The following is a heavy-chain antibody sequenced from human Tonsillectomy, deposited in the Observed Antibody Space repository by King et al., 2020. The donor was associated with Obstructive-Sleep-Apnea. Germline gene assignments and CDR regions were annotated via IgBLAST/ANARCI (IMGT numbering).Heavy chain of an antibody. CDR3: AKGNFWSGYXPGCRAYYFDY. J-gene: IGHJ4*02. D-gene: IGHD3-3*01. Sequence: VQLVESGGGLVQPGGSLRLSCAASGFTFSSYAMSWVRQAPGKGLEWVSAISGSGGSTYYADSVKGRFTISRDNSKNTLYLQMNSLRAEDTAVYYCAKGNFWSGYXPGCRAYYFDYWXQGTLVTVSS. V-gene: IGHV3-23*04. CDR1: GFTFSSYA. CDR2: ISGSGGST.